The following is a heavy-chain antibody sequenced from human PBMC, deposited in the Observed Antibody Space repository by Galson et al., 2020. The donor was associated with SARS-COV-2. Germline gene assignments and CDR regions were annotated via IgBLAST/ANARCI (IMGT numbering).Heavy chain of an antibody. J-gene: IGHJ3*02. CDR1: GGSISSGGYY. CDR2: IYYSGST. D-gene: IGHD3-22*01. CDR3: ARYITMIVVHAFDI. V-gene: IGHV4-31*03. Sequence: SETLSLTCTVSGGSISSGGYYWSWIRQHPGKGLEWIGYIYYSGSTYYNPSLKSRVTISVDTSKNQFSLKLSSVTAADTAVYYCARYITMIVVHAFDIWGQGTMVTVSS.